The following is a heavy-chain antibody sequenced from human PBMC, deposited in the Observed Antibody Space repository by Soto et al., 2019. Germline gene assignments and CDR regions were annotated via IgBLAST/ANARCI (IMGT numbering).Heavy chain of an antibody. V-gene: IGHV3-48*01. Sequence: EVQLVESGGGLVQPGESLRLSCAASGFTFSTYSMNWVRQAPGTGLEWISYISSSSRSIYYADSVKGRFTISRDNAKNSLYLQMNSLRAEDTAVYYCARDYYGDYAVDYWGQGTLVIVSS. D-gene: IGHD4-17*01. J-gene: IGHJ4*02. CDR3: ARDYYGDYAVDY. CDR1: GFTFSTYS. CDR2: ISSSSRSI.